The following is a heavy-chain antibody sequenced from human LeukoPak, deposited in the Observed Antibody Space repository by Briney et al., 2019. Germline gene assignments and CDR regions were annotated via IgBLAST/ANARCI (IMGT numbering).Heavy chain of an antibody. Sequence: ASVKVSCKAFSYTFTNYGISWVRQAPGQGLEWMGWISAYNDNTHYAQKFQGRVTMTTDTSTSTAYLELRSLRSDDTAVYYCARDPPNYYDSSGPLFDIWGQGTMVTVSS. D-gene: IGHD3-22*01. J-gene: IGHJ3*02. CDR1: SYTFTNYG. CDR2: ISAYNDNT. CDR3: ARDPPNYYDSSGPLFDI. V-gene: IGHV1-18*01.